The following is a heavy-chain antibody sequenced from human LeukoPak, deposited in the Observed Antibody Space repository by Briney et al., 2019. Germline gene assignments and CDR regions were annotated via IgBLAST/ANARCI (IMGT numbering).Heavy chain of an antibody. D-gene: IGHD6-6*01. Sequence: SETLSLTCAVYGGSFSGYYWSWIRLPPGKGLEWIGEINHSGSTNYNPSLKSRVTISVDTSKNQFSLKLSSVTAADTAVYYCARGHYSSSLPLVYYYYYMDVWGKGTTVTVSS. CDR3: ARGHYSSSLPLVYYYYYMDV. CDR1: GGSFSGYY. V-gene: IGHV4-34*01. J-gene: IGHJ6*03. CDR2: INHSGST.